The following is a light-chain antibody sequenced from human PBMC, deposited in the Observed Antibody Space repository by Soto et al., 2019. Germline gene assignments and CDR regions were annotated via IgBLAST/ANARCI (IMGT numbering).Light chain of an antibody. CDR2: LNSDGSH. V-gene: IGLV4-69*01. Sequence: QSVLTQSPSAAACLGASVELTCTLSSGHSAYAIAWHQQQPEKGPRYLMKLNSDGSHSKGDGIPDRFSGSSSGAERYLTISSLQSEDEADYYCQTWGTGIQVIFGGGTKLTVL. CDR1: SGHSAYA. J-gene: IGLJ2*01. CDR3: QTWGTGIQVI.